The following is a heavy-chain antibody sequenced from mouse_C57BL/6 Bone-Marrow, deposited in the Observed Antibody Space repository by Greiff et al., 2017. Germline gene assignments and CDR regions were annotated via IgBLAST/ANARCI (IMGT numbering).Heavy chain of an antibody. V-gene: IGHV1-69*01. CDR1: GYTFTSYW. CDR2: IDPSDSYT. J-gene: IGHJ2*01. Sequence: QVQLQQPGAELVMPGASVKLSCKASGYTFTSYWMHWVKQRPGQGLEWIGEIDPSDSYTNYNQKFKGKSTLTVDKSSSTAYMQLSSLTAEDSAVXYCATLFYFDYWGQGTTLTVSS. CDR3: ATLFYFDY. D-gene: IGHD1-1*01.